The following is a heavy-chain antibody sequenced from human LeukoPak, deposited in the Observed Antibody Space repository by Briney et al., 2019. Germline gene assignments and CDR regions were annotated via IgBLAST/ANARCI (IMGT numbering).Heavy chain of an antibody. CDR2: IIPIFGTA. D-gene: IGHD6-19*01. V-gene: IGHV1-69*01. J-gene: IGHJ4*02. CDR1: GGTFSSYA. Sequence: SVKVSCKASGGTFSSYAISWVRQAPGQGLEWMGGIIPIFGTANYAQKFQGRVTITADESTSTAYMELSSLRSEDTAVYYCARAPGGYSGWYHFYYFDSWGQGTLVTVSS. CDR3: ARAPGGYSGWYHFYYFDS.